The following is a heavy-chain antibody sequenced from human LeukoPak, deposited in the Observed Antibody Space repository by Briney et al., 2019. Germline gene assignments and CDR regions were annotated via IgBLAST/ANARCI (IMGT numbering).Heavy chain of an antibody. CDR1: GGSISSSSYY. CDR2: IYYSGST. D-gene: IGHD1-26*01. V-gene: IGHV4-39*01. CDR3: ARQKWELLRAFCDY. Sequence: SETLSLTCTVSGGSISSSSYYWGWIRQPPGKGLEWIGRIYYSGSTYYNPSLKSRVTISVDASKNQFALKLSSVTAADTAVYYCARQKWELLRAFCDYWGQGTLVTVSS. J-gene: IGHJ4*02.